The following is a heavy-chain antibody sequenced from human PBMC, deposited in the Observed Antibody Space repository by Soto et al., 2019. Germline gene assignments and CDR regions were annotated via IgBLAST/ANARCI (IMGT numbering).Heavy chain of an antibody. CDR1: GFSLNNFA. CDR2: ITSSGDKT. J-gene: IGHJ4*02. CDR3: ARDCASTSCSVWRD. V-gene: IGHV3-23*01. Sequence: EVQLLESGGDLVQPGGSLRLSCAASGFSLNNFAMAWVRQAPGKGLEWVSTITSSGDKTSYADSMKGRFIISRDNSKNMLYLQMNSLRVEDTALYYCARDCASTSCSVWRDWGQGTLVTVSS. D-gene: IGHD2-2*01.